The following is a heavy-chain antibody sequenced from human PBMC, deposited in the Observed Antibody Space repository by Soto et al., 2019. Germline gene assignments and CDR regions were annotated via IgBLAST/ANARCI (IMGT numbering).Heavy chain of an antibody. V-gene: IGHV1-18*01. J-gene: IGHJ6*02. D-gene: IGHD6-19*01. CDR3: SRFIMVGGWFDPNYYHGMDV. CDR2: ISGYNGNT. Sequence: QVQLVQSGAEVKKPGASVTVSCKTSGYTFSNHGINWARQAPGQGLGWMGWISGYNGNTNYAQTVQGRVTMTTDTATGTVYMELRSLKSDDTAIYYSSRFIMVGGWFDPNYYHGMDVWGQGTTVTVSS. CDR1: GYTFSNHG.